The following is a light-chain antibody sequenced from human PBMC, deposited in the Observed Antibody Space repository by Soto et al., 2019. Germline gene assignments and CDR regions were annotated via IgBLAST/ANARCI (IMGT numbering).Light chain of an antibody. CDR2: GAS. J-gene: IGKJ3*01. V-gene: IGKV3-15*01. CDR1: QSVSSN. CDR3: QQYNNWPPFT. Sequence: EIVLTQSPATLSVSPGERATLSCRASQSVSSNFAWYQQKPGQAPRLLIYGASTRATGIPARFSGSGSGTEFTLTISSLQSEDFAVYYYQQYNNWPPFTFGPGTKVDIK.